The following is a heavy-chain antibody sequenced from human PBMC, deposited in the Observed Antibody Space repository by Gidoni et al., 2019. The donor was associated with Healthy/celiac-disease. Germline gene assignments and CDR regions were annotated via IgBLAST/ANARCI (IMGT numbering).Heavy chain of an antibody. D-gene: IGHD4-17*01. CDR1: AFTFLDYY. V-gene: IGHV3-11*06. J-gene: IGHJ3*02. Sequence: QVQLVEPGGGLVKPGGSLRPPCAAPAFTFLDYYMCWIRQAPGKGLAWVSYISSSSSYTNYADSVKGRFTISRDKAKNSLYLQMNSLGAEDTAVYYCARVGSTVTTGGAFDIWGQGTMVTVSS. CDR2: ISSSSSYT. CDR3: ARVGSTVTTGGAFDI.